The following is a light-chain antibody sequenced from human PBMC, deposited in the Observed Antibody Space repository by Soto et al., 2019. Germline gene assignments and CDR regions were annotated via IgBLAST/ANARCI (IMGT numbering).Light chain of an antibody. V-gene: IGLV2-14*03. CDR2: EVN. CDR1: SSDVGAYIY. Sequence: SVLTQPASVSGSPGQSITISCGGTSSDVGAYIYVSWYQQFPGKAPKLILYEVNNRPSGVSNRFSGSKSGTTASLTISGLQPEDEADYYCSAYSDIDTKVFGTGTKVTV. CDR3: SAYSDIDTKV. J-gene: IGLJ1*01.